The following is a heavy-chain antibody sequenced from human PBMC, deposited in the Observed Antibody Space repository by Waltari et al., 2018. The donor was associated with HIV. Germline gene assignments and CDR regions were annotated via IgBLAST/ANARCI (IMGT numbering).Heavy chain of an antibody. CDR1: GFTFSSHW. J-gene: IGHJ4*02. D-gene: IGHD3-3*01. V-gene: IGHV3-74*01. CDR3: ARDGIRSADY. Sequence: EVQLVESGGGFVQPGGSPRLSCAASGFTFSSHWMHWVRQAPGKGLVWGSRINSDGSSTSYADSVKGRFTISRDNAKNTLYLQMNSLRAEDTAVYYCARDGIRSADYWGQGTLVTVSS. CDR2: INSDGSST.